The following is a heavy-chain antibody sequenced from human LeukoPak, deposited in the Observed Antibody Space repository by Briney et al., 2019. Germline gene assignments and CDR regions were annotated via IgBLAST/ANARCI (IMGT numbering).Heavy chain of an antibody. CDR1: GGSISSGGYY. J-gene: IGHJ4*02. CDR3: ARVYYDILTGYPREDDY. Sequence: SQTLSLTCTVSGGSISSGGYYWSWIRQPPGKGLEWIGYIYHSGSTYYNPSLKSRVTISVDRSKNQFSLKLSSVTAADTAVYYCARVYYDILTGYPREDDYWGQGTLVTVSS. V-gene: IGHV4-30-2*01. CDR2: IYHSGST. D-gene: IGHD3-9*01.